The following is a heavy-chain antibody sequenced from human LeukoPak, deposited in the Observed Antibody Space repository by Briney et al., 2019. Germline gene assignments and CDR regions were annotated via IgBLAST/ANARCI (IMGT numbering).Heavy chain of an antibody. CDR2: ISTSSSYI. V-gene: IGHV3-21*01. Sequence: GGSLRLSCAASGITFSRYSMNWVRQAPGKGLEWVSSISTSSSYIYYADSVKGRFTISRDNAKNSLYLQMNSLRAEDTAVYYCARVVAVAALDYWGQGTLVTVSS. CDR1: GITFSRYS. J-gene: IGHJ4*02. CDR3: ARVVAVAALDY. D-gene: IGHD6-19*01.